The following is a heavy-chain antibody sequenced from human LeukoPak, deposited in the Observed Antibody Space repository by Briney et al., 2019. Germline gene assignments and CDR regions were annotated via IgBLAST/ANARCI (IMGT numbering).Heavy chain of an antibody. CDR3: AKALYDYSNYYYYYYGMDV. D-gene: IGHD4-11*01. V-gene: IGHV3-11*01. CDR2: ISSSGSTI. Sequence: GGSLRLSCAASGFTFSDYYMSWIRQAPGKGLEWVSYISSSGSTIYYADSVKGRFTISRDNAKNSLYLQMNSLRAEDTAVYYCAKALYDYSNYYYYYYGMDVWGQGTTVTVSS. J-gene: IGHJ6*02. CDR1: GFTFSDYY.